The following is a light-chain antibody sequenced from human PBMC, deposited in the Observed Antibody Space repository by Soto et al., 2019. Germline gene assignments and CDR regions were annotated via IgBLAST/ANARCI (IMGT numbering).Light chain of an antibody. CDR2: YDS. V-gene: IGLV3-21*04. CDR3: QVWDSSSDHAV. CDR1: NIGSKS. Sequence: SYELTQPPSVSVAPGKTARITCGGNNIGSKSVHWYQQKPGQAPVLVIYYDSDRPSRIPERFSGSNSGNTATLTISRVEAGDEADYYCQVWDSSSDHAVIGGGTQLTVL. J-gene: IGLJ7*01.